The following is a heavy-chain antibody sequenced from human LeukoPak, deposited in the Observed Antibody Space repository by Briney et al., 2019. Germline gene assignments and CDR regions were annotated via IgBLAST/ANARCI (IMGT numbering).Heavy chain of an antibody. Sequence: PGGSLELSCAASGFTFSGSAMHWVRQASGKGLEWVGRIRSKANSYATAYAASVKGRFTISRDDSKNTAYLQMNSLKTEDTAVYYCTRSVYYDILTGYYWEDYWGQGTLVTVSS. D-gene: IGHD3-9*01. CDR2: IRSKANSYAT. V-gene: IGHV3-73*01. J-gene: IGHJ4*02. CDR3: TRSVYYDILTGYYWEDY. CDR1: GFTFSGSA.